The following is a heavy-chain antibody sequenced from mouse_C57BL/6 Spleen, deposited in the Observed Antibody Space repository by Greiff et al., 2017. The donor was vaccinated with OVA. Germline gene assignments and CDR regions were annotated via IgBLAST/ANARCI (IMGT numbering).Heavy chain of an antibody. V-gene: IGHV1-64*01. Sequence: VQLQQPGAELVKPGASVKLSCKASGYTFTSYWMHWVKQRPGQGLEWIGMIHPNSGSTNYNEKFKSKATLTVDKSSSTAYMQLSSLTSEDSAVYYCARADGYYEGFAYWGQGTLGTVSA. D-gene: IGHD2-3*01. CDR3: ARADGYYEGFAY. CDR2: IHPNSGST. CDR1: GYTFTSYW. J-gene: IGHJ3*01.